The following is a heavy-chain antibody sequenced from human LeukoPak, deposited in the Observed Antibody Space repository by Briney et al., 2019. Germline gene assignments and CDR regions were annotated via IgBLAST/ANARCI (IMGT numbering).Heavy chain of an antibody. CDR2: IYSDGTTK. D-gene: IGHD4-23*01. V-gene: IGHV3-33*01. CDR3: ATGDYAGNSALSY. J-gene: IGHJ4*02. CDR1: GFTFSSYV. Sequence: PGGSLRLSCAASGFTFSSYVMHWVRQTPGKGLEWVALIYSDGTTKYYADSVKGRFTISRDNSKNTLYLQMNGLRAEDTAVYYRATGDYAGNSALSYWGQGTLVTVSS.